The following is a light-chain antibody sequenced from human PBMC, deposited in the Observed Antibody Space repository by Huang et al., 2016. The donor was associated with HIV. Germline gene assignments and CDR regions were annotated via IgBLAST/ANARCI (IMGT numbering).Light chain of an antibody. J-gene: IGKJ1*01. CDR2: RAS. CDR1: QDIGNF. V-gene: IGKV1-27*01. CDR3: QRYDTAPRA. Sequence: DIQMTQSPPSLSASQGGRVTLTCRASQDIGNFWAWFQQKPGGAPKLLIFRASTLHLGVPSLFTGRGSGTEFTLTITNLQPEDVATYYCQRYDTAPRAFGPGTKVDI.